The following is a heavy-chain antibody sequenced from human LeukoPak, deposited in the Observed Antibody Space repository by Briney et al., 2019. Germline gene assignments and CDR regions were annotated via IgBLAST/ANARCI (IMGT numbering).Heavy chain of an antibody. CDR3: ARDASGYYYFDY. V-gene: IGHV4-59*01. J-gene: IGHJ4*02. CDR2: IYYSGST. Sequence: SETLSLTCTVSGGSISSYYWSRIRQPPGKGLEWIGYIYYSGSTNYNPSLKSRVTISVDTSKNQFSLKLSSVTAADTAVYYCARDASGYYYFDYWGQGTLVTVSS. CDR1: GGSISSYY. D-gene: IGHD3-22*01.